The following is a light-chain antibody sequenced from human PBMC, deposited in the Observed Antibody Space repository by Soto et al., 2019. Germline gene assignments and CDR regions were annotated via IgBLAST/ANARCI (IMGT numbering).Light chain of an antibody. V-gene: IGKV3-15*01. CDR1: QSVRSN. Sequence: EIVMTQSPATLSVSPGERATLYCRASQSVRSNLAWYQQKPGQPPRLLIYDASTRATRIPSRFSGSGSGTEFTLTISSLQPDDFATYYCQQYMSYSFGQGIKVDIK. J-gene: IGKJ1*01. CDR3: QQYMSYS. CDR2: DAS.